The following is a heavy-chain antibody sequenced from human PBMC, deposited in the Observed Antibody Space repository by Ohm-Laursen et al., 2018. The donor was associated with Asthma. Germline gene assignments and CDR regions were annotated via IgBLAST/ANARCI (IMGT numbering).Heavy chain of an antibody. CDR1: GGSISSYY. CDR2: IYYSGST. J-gene: IGHJ5*02. CDR3: ARGYCSGGSCETGDWFDP. V-gene: IGHV4-59*01. D-gene: IGHD2-15*01. Sequence: SETLSLTCTVSGGSISSYYWSWIRQPPGKGLEWIGYIYYSGSTNYNPSLKSRVTISVDTSKNQFSLKLSSVTAADTAVYYCARGYCSGGSCETGDWFDPWGQGTLVTVSS.